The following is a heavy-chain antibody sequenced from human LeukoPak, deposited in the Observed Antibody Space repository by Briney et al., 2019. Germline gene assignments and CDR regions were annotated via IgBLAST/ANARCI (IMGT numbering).Heavy chain of an antibody. CDR1: GFTFSSYA. CDR3: AKQKGVRGVPWFDP. V-gene: IGHV3-23*01. Sequence: GGSLRLSCAASGFTFSSYAMSWVRQAPGKGLEWVSAISGSGGSTYYADSVKGRFAISRDNSKNTLYLQMNSLRAEDTAVYYCAKQKGVRGVPWFDPWGQGTLVTVSS. D-gene: IGHD3-10*01. J-gene: IGHJ5*02. CDR2: ISGSGGST.